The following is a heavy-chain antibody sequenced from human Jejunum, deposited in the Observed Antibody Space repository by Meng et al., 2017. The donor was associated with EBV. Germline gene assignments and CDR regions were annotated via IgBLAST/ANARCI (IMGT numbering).Heavy chain of an antibody. J-gene: IGHJ4*02. CDR1: GDPIDSRNW. V-gene: IGHV4-4*02. D-gene: IGHD2-21*02. CDR2: IYYSGST. CDR3: VRGGDYCLVY. Sequence: VQLRGSGPGLVMRSGTLSSPCAVSGDPIDSRNWWSWVRQSPERGLEWIGEIYYSGSTNYNPSLKSRVTILVDRSENHFSLHLSSVTAADTAVYYCVRGGDYCLVYWGQGTLVTVSS.